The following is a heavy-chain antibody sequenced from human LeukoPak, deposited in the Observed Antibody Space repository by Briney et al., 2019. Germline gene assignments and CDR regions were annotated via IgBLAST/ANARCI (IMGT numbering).Heavy chain of an antibody. CDR2: ISGSGGST. CDR3: ARDPGIAAAQYYYYYMDV. V-gene: IGHV3-23*01. CDR1: GFTFSSYA. D-gene: IGHD6-13*01. J-gene: IGHJ6*03. Sequence: GGSLRLSCAASGFTFSSYAMSWVRQAPGKGLEWVSAISGSGGSTYYADSVKGRFTISRDNSKNTLYLQMNSLRAEDTAVYYCARDPGIAAAQYYYYYMDVWGKGTTVTVSS.